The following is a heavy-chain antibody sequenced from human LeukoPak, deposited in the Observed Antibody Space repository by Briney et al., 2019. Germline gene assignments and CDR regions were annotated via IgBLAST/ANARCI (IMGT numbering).Heavy chain of an antibody. J-gene: IGHJ4*02. CDR1: GFTFDDYA. CDR3: AKGAVIAAAGPFDY. Sequence: GRSLRLSCAASGFTFDDYAMHWVRQAPGKGLEWVSSISWNSGSIGYADSVKGRFTISRDNAKNSLYLQMNSLRAEDTALYYCAKGAVIAAAGPFDYWGQGTLVTVSS. CDR2: ISWNSGSI. D-gene: IGHD6-13*01. V-gene: IGHV3-9*01.